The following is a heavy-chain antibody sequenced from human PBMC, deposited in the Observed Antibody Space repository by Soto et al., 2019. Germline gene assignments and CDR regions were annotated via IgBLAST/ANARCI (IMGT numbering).Heavy chain of an antibody. CDR2: ISSSGSTI. D-gene: IGHD3-3*01. Sequence: QVQLVESGGGLVKPGGSLRLSCAASGFTVSDYYMSGIRQAPGKGLEWVSYISSSGSTIYYADSVKGRFTISRDNAKNSLYLQMNSLRAEDTAVYYCARDSYYDFWSGYTPVDYWGQGTLVTVSS. CDR1: GFTVSDYY. V-gene: IGHV3-11*01. CDR3: ARDSYYDFWSGYTPVDY. J-gene: IGHJ4*02.